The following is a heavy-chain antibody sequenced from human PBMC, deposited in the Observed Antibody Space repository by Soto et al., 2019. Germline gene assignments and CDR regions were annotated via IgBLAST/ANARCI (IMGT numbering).Heavy chain of an antibody. V-gene: IGHV1-8*01. CDR3: ATGLRLAARASQPLDP. D-gene: IGHD6-6*01. CDR1: GYTFTSYD. Sequence: ASVKVSCKASGYTFTSYDITWVRQATGQGLEWMGWMNPNSGNTGYAQKFQGRVTMTMNTSISTAYMELSSLRSEDAAVYYCATGLRLAARASQPLDPWGQGTLVTVSS. J-gene: IGHJ5*02. CDR2: MNPNSGNT.